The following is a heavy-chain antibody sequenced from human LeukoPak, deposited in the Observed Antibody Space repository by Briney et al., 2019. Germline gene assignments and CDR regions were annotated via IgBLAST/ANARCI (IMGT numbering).Heavy chain of an antibody. D-gene: IGHD2-2*01. CDR3: ARYCSTATCSEGDVY. V-gene: IGHV1-2*06. Sequence: GASVKVSCKASGYTFTGYYTHWVRQAPGQGLEWMGRNNPNSGDTKYAQKFQGRVTMTRDTSISTAYMELNSLRSDDTAVYYCARYCSTATCSEGDVYWGQGTLVTVSS. CDR1: GYTFTGYY. CDR2: NNPNSGDT. J-gene: IGHJ4*02.